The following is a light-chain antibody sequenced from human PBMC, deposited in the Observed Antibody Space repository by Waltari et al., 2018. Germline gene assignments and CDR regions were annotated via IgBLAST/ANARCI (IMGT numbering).Light chain of an antibody. V-gene: IGLV2-14*01. CDR2: EVS. J-gene: IGLJ2*01. CDR1: SSDVGGYNY. Sequence: QSALPQPAXVSGSPGRSITISCPGTSSDVGGYNYFSWYQQHPGKAPKLMIYEVSNRPSXVXXXFXGSKSGNTASLTISGLXAEDEADYYCSSYTSSSTXXFGGGTKLTVL. CDR3: SSYTSSSTXX.